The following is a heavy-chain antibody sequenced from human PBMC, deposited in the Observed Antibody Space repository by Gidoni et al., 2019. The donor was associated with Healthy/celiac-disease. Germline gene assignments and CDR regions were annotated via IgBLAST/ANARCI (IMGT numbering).Heavy chain of an antibody. CDR2: FSSRGSTI. D-gene: IGHD6-13*01. CDR3: ARGEQQLVDY. V-gene: IGHV3-48*03. CDR1: GFTFSSYE. Sequence: EVQLVESGGGLVQPGGSLRLSCAASGFTFSSYEMNWVRQAPGKGLEWVSYFSSRGSTIYYADSVKGRFTISRDNAKNSLYLQMNSLRAEDTAVYYCARGEQQLVDYWGQGTLVTVSS. J-gene: IGHJ4*02.